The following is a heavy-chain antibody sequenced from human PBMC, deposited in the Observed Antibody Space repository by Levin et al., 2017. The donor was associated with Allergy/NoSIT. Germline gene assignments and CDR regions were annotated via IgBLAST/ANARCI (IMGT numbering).Heavy chain of an antibody. D-gene: IGHD6-6*01. CDR1: GYTFTSYG. Sequence: ASVKVSCKASGYTFTSYGISWVRQAPGQGLEWMGWISAYNGNTNYAQKLQGRVTMTTDTSTSTAYMELRSLRSDDTAVYYCARGPPRRSAGGYFDYWGQGTLVTVSS. V-gene: IGHV1-18*01. CDR2: ISAYNGNT. CDR3: ARGPPRRSAGGYFDY. J-gene: IGHJ4*02.